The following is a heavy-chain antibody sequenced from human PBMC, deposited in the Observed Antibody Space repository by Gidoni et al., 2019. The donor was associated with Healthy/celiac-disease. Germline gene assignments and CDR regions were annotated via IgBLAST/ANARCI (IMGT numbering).Heavy chain of an antibody. CDR1: GYTFTGYY. Sequence: QVQLVQSGAEVKKPGASVKVSCKASGYTFTGYYMHWVRQAPGQGLEWMGWINPNRGGTNYAQKFQGRVTMTRDTSISTAYMELSRLRSDDTAVYYCAREVLPWYFDLWGRGTLVTVSS. D-gene: IGHD2-15*01. CDR2: INPNRGGT. CDR3: AREVLPWYFDL. V-gene: IGHV1-2*02. J-gene: IGHJ2*01.